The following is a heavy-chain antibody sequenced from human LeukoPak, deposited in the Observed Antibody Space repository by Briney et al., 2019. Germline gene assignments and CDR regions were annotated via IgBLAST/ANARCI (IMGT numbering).Heavy chain of an antibody. CDR1: GGSISSGGYY. V-gene: IGHV4-31*03. CDR2: THYSGST. Sequence: SETLSLTCTVSGGSISSGGYYCSWIRQHPGKGLEWIGYTHYSGSTYYNPSLKSRVTISVDTSKNQFSLKLSSVTAPDTAVYYCAREGFGSGIRRYFDYWGQGTLVTVSS. D-gene: IGHD6-19*01. J-gene: IGHJ4*02. CDR3: AREGFGSGIRRYFDY.